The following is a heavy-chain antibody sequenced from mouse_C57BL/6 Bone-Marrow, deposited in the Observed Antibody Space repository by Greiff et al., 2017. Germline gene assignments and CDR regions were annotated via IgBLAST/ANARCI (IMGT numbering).Heavy chain of an antibody. D-gene: IGHD1-1*01. V-gene: IGHV1-81*01. Sequence: QVQLQQSGAELARPGASVKLSCKASGYTFTSYGISWVKQRTGQGLEWIGEIYPRSGNTYYNEKFKGKATLTADKSSSTAYMELRSLTSEDSAVYFCERKGIYGSIYYFDYWGQGTTLTVSS. J-gene: IGHJ2*01. CDR3: ERKGIYGSIYYFDY. CDR2: IYPRSGNT. CDR1: GYTFTSYG.